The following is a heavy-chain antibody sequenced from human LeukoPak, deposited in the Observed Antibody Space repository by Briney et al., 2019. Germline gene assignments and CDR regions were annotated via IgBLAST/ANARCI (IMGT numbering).Heavy chain of an antibody. Sequence: GESLKISCKGSGYSFINYWIGWVRQMPGKGLEWMGIIYHGDSDTRYSPSFQGQVSISVDKSISTAYLQWSSLKASDTAMYYCARGPSYDDASDIWGQGTMVTVSS. J-gene: IGHJ3*02. V-gene: IGHV5-51*01. CDR2: IYHGDSDT. D-gene: IGHD3-10*01. CDR1: GYSFINYW. CDR3: ARGPSYDDASDI.